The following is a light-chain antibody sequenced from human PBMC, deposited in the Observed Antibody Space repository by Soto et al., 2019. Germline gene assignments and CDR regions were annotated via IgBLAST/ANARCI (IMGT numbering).Light chain of an antibody. V-gene: IGKV1-9*01. CDR1: QGISSY. CDR3: QQRNSHPLT. Sequence: IQLTQSPSSLSASVGDRVTSTCRASQGISSYLAWYQQKPGKAPKLLISGASALQSGVPSRLSGSGSGTDFTLTISSMQPEGFATYYCQQRNSHPLTFGGGNKVEIK. J-gene: IGKJ4*01. CDR2: GAS.